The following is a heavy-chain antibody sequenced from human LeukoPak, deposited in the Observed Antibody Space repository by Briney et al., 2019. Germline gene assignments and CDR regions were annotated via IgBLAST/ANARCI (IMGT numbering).Heavy chain of an antibody. Sequence: GGSLRLSCAASGFTFSSYSTNWVRQAPGKGLEWVSSISSSSSYIYYADSVKGRFTISRDNAKNSLYLQMNSLRAEDTAVYYCAREVGHILSAGDVWGKGTTVTVSS. CDR1: GFTFSSYS. D-gene: IGHD5/OR15-5a*01. CDR3: AREVGHILSAGDV. CDR2: ISSSSSYI. J-gene: IGHJ6*04. V-gene: IGHV3-21*01.